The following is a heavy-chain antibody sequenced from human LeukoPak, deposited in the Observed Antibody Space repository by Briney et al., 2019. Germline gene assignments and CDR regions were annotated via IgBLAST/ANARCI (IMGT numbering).Heavy chain of an antibody. CDR2: IYPGDSDT. Sequence: GESLKISCKGSGYTFTSYWIGWVRQMPGKGLEWMGIIYPGDSDTRYSPSFQGQVTISADKSISTAYLQWTSLKASDTAMYYCAKARDSRLFDYWGQGTLVTVSS. D-gene: IGHD3-22*01. CDR1: GYTFTSYW. CDR3: AKARDSRLFDY. V-gene: IGHV5-51*01. J-gene: IGHJ4*02.